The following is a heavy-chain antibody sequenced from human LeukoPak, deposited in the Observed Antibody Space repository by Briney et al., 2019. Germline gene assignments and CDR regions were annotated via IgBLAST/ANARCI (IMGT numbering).Heavy chain of an antibody. V-gene: IGHV4-39*01. CDR2: IGGSNYYRGST. Sequence: SETLSLTCTVSGASISSSAYYWGWIRQSPGKGLEWIGSIGGSNYYRGSTYYNPSLKSRVTIHVDTSKDQFSLKLSSVTAADTAVYYCARLETSVTEHNWFDPWGQGTLVTVSS. CDR1: GASISSSAYY. D-gene: IGHD2-21*02. CDR3: ARLETSVTEHNWFDP. J-gene: IGHJ5*02.